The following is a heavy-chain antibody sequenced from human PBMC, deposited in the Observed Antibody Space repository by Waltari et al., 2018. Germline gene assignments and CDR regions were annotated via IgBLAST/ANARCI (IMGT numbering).Heavy chain of an antibody. CDR1: GVTFSSYA. J-gene: IGHJ6*02. V-gene: IGHV3-23*01. CDR2: IGGSCGST. CDR3: AYDPPYWSGPNYYGMDV. D-gene: IGHD3-3*01. Sequence: EVQLLESGGGLVQPGGSLRLSCAASGVTFSSYAMSWVRQAPGMGLVWVAAIGGSCGSTYYTDSVKSRLTSSRDNTKTTLYLQMISLSAEGTAVYYCAYDPPYWSGPNYYGMDVWGQGTTVTVSS.